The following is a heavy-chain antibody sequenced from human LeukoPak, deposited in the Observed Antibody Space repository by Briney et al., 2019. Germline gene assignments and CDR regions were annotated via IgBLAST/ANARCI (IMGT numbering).Heavy chain of an antibody. CDR3: ARDREVYYYCDSSGQRGRLPDY. Sequence: PSETLSLTCAVYGGSFSGYYWSWIRQPPGKGLEWIGEINHSGSTNYNPSLKSRVTISVDTSKNQFSLKLSSVTAADTAVYYCARDREVYYYCDSSGQRGRLPDYWGQGTLVTVSS. CDR1: GGSFSGYY. V-gene: IGHV4-34*01. J-gene: IGHJ4*02. D-gene: IGHD3-22*01. CDR2: INHSGST.